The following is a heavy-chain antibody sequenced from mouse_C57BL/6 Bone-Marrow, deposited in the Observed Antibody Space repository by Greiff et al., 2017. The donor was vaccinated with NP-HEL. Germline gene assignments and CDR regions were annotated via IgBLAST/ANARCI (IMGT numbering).Heavy chain of an antibody. CDR3: AKEGKGSSYVSWFAY. V-gene: IGHV1-81*01. D-gene: IGHD1-1*01. Sequence: QVQLQQSGAELARPGASVKLSCKASGYTFTSYGISWVKQRTGQGLEWIGEIYPRSGNIYYNEKFKGKATLTADKSSSTAYMELRSLTSEDSAVYFCAKEGKGSSYVSWFAYWGQGTLVTVSA. CDR2: IYPRSGNI. J-gene: IGHJ3*01. CDR1: GYTFTSYG.